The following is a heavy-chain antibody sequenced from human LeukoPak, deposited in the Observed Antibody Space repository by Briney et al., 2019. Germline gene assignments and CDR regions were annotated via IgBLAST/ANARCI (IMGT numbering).Heavy chain of an antibody. CDR2: ISSSSSYI. V-gene: IGHV3-21*01. D-gene: IGHD1-14*01. CDR1: GFTFSSYS. CDR3: ARDLRGGTTTDTRRYFDL. J-gene: IGHJ2*01. Sequence: GGSLRLSCAASGFTFSSYSMNWVRQAPGKGLEWVSSISSSSSYIYYADSVKGRFTISRDNAKNSLYLQMNSLRAEDTAVYYCARDLRGGTTTDTRRYFDLWGRGTLVTLSS.